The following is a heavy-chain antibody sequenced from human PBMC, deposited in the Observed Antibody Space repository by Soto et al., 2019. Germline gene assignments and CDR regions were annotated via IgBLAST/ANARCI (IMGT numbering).Heavy chain of an antibody. J-gene: IGHJ4*02. Sequence: GASVKVSCKASGYTFTSYGISWVRQAPGQGLEWMGWISASNAHTSYAQKLQGRVTMTTDTSTSTAYMELRSLRSDDTAVYYCARDAPNDFWSVPRDYWGQGTLVTVSS. D-gene: IGHD3-3*01. CDR3: ARDAPNDFWSVPRDY. V-gene: IGHV1-18*01. CDR1: GYTFTSYG. CDR2: ISASNAHT.